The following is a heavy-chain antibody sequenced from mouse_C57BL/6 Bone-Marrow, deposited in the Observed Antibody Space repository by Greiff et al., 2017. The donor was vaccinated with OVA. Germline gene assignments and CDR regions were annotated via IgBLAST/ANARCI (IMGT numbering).Heavy chain of an antibody. J-gene: IGHJ1*03. D-gene: IGHD2-4*01. CDR1: GYTFTSYW. CDR2: IYPGSGST. V-gene: IGHV1-55*01. Sequence: VKLQQPGAELVKPGASVKMSCKASGYTFTSYWITWVKQRPGQGLEWIGDIYPGSGSTNYNEKFKSKATLTVDTSSSTAYMQLSGLTSEDSAVYYCARRLPWYFDVWGTGTTVTVSS. CDR3: ARRLPWYFDV.